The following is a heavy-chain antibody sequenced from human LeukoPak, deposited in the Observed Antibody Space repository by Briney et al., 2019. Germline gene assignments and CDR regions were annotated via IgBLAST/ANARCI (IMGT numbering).Heavy chain of an antibody. V-gene: IGHV4-39*01. CDR1: GGSISSSSYY. CDR2: IYYSGST. CDR3: ARRAWYSSGWYGDYFDY. Sequence: PPETLSLTCTASGGSISSSSYYWGWIRQPPGRGLEWIGSIYYSGSTYYNPSLKSRVTISVDTSKNQFSLKLSSVTAADTAVYYCARRAWYSSGWYGDYFDYWGQGTLVTVSS. J-gene: IGHJ4*02. D-gene: IGHD6-19*01.